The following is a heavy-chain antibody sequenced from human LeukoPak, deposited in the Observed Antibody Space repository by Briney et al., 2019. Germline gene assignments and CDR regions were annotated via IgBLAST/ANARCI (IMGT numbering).Heavy chain of an antibody. V-gene: IGHV1-2*02. J-gene: IGHJ4*02. D-gene: IGHD3-22*01. CDR2: INPNSGGT. Sequence: ASVKVSCKASGYTFTGYYMHWVRQAPGQGLEWMGWINPNSGGTNYAQKFQGRVTMTRDTSISTAYMELSRLRSDDTAVYYCARSPEYYYDSSGYYYVPLAFDYWGQGTLVTVSS. CDR1: GYTFTGYY. CDR3: ARSPEYYYDSSGYYYVPLAFDY.